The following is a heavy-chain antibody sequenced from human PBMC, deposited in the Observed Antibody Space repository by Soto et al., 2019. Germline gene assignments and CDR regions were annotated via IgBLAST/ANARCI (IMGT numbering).Heavy chain of an antibody. D-gene: IGHD3-10*01. V-gene: IGHV3-30-3*01. Sequence: QVQLVESGGGVVQPGRSLRLSCAASGFIFSNYVMYWVRQAPGKGLEWVAFMSYDGTTKYYADSVKGRFTISRDNSKNTPYLQMNSLRPEDTGVYYCAREVLWSRYFDYWGQGTRVTVSS. CDR3: AREVLWSRYFDY. J-gene: IGHJ4*02. CDR1: GFIFSNYV. CDR2: MSYDGTTK.